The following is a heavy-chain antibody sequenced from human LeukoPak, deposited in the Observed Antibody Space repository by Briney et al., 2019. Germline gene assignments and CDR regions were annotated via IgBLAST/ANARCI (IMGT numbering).Heavy chain of an antibody. D-gene: IGHD2-15*01. J-gene: IGHJ4*02. CDR3: ARLLAGCPGGRCRAHFDY. CDR1: GYSINSNY. Sequence: SETLSLTCSVSGYSINSNYWSWMRQPPGEGLEWIGYIYYGGSTNYNPSLKSRASMSVDTSKNQFSLNLSSVTAADTAVYHCARLLAGCPGGRCRAHFDYWGQGTLVTVSS. CDR2: IYYGGST. V-gene: IGHV4-59*01.